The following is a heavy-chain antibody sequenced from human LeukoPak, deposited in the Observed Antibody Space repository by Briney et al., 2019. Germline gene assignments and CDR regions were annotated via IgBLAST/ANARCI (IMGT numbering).Heavy chain of an antibody. V-gene: IGHV1-69*04. CDR1: GGTFSSHA. D-gene: IGHD1-26*01. CDR3: ARVKADRWEILDS. J-gene: IGHJ4*02. Sequence: SVKVSCMASGGTFSSHAISWVRQAPGQGLEWVGRIVPILGIANYARQFQGRVTITADKSTTTAYMEVSSLRSGDTAVYYCARVKADRWEILDSWGQGTLVTVSS. CDR2: IVPILGIA.